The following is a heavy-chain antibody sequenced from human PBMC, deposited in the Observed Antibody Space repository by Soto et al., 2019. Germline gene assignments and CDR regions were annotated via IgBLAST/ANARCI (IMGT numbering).Heavy chain of an antibody. J-gene: IGHJ4*02. V-gene: IGHV3-33*01. CDR2: IWYDGSNK. Sequence: PGGSLRLSCAASGFTFSSYGMHWVRQAPGKGLEWVAVIWYDGSNKYYADSVKGRFTISRDNSKNTLYLQMNSLRAEDTTVYYCARTYSGRYFAFDYWGQGTPVTVSS. CDR3: ARTYSGRYFAFDY. D-gene: IGHD1-26*01. CDR1: GFTFSSYG.